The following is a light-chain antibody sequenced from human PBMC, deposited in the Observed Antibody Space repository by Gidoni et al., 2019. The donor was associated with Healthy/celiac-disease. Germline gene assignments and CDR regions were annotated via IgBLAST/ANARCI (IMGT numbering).Light chain of an antibody. CDR3: SSYTSSRTVV. CDR2: EVS. J-gene: IGLJ2*01. CDR1: SSDVGGYNY. Sequence: QSALTQPASVSGSPGQSITISCTGTSSDVGGYNYVSWYQQHPGKANKLMIYEVSNRPSGVSNRFSGSKSGNTAYLTISGLQAEDEADYYCSSYTSSRTVVFGGGTKLTVL. V-gene: IGLV2-14*01.